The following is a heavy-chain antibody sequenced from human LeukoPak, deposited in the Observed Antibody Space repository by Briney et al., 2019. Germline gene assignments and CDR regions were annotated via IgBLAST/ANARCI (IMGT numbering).Heavy chain of an antibody. J-gene: IGHJ4*02. Sequence: RGSLRLSCAASGFTFSSYAMSWVRQAPGKGLEWVSAISGSGGSTYYADSVKGRFTISRDNSKNTLYLQMNSLRAEDTAVYYCARYYDSSGVLEGGFDYWGQGTLVTVSS. CDR1: GFTFSSYA. CDR3: ARYYDSSGVLEGGFDY. CDR2: ISGSGGST. V-gene: IGHV3-23*01. D-gene: IGHD3-22*01.